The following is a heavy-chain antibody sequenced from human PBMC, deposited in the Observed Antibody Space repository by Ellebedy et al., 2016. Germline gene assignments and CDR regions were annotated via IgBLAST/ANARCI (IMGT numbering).Heavy chain of an antibody. CDR2: INQDGTEK. D-gene: IGHD3-16*01. J-gene: IGHJ5*02. V-gene: IGHV3-7*01. Sequence: GESLKISXIGSDFAFSTYYMSWVRQAPGKGLEWVANINQDGTEKYYVESVKGRFTISRDNAKNSVYLQMNSLRAEDTAVYYCARGVGGTSLNWFDPWGQGTLVTVSS. CDR3: ARGVGGTSLNWFDP. CDR1: DFAFSTYY.